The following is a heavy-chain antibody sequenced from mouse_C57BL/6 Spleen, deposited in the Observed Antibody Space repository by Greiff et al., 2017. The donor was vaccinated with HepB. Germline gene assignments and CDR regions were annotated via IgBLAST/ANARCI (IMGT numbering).Heavy chain of an antibody. CDR3: ARYPLRSGYFYV. D-gene: IGHD1-1*01. J-gene: IGHJ1*03. Sequence: QVQLQQPGAELVKPGASVKMSCKASGYTFTSYWITWVKQRPGQGLEWIGDIYPGSGSTNYNEKFKSKATLTVDTSSSTAYMQLSSLTSEDSAVYYCARYPLRSGYFYVWGTGTTVTVSS. CDR2: IYPGSGST. CDR1: GYTFTSYW. V-gene: IGHV1-55*01.